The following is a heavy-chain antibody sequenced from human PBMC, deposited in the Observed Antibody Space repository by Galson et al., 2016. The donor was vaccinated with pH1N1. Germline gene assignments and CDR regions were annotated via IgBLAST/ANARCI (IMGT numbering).Heavy chain of an antibody. V-gene: IGHV5-51*01. J-gene: IGHJ4*02. CDR1: GYSFSSHW. CDR2: IYPGDSDT. Sequence: QSGAEVKKPGESLKISCQGSGYSFSSHWIGWVRQMPGKGLERMGIIYPGDSDTKYSPSFQGQVTFSADKSINTAYLQWSSLKASDTAMYFCARRSAVAGVDYWGQGTLVTVSS. CDR3: ARRSAVAGVDY. D-gene: IGHD6-19*01.